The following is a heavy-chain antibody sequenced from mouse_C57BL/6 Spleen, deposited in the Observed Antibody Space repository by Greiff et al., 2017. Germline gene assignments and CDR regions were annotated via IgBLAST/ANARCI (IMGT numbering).Heavy chain of an antibody. CDR3: ARFYDGYLWYFDV. CDR1: GYTFTSYW. J-gene: IGHJ1*03. CDR2: IHPNSGST. Sequence: QVQLQQSGAELVKPGASVKLSCKASGYTFTSYWMHWVKQRPGQGLEWIGMIHPNSGSTNYNEKFKSKATLTVDKSSSTAYMQLSSLTSEDSAVYYCARFYDGYLWYFDVWGTGTTVTVSS. D-gene: IGHD2-3*01. V-gene: IGHV1-64*01.